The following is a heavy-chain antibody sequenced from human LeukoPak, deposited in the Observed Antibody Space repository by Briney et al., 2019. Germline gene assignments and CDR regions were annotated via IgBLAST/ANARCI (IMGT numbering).Heavy chain of an antibody. CDR3: AKRGSSGWYVPAGIDY. J-gene: IGHJ4*02. CDR1: GFTFSSYA. D-gene: IGHD6-19*01. V-gene: IGHV3-23*01. Sequence: GGSLRLSCAASGFTFSSYAMSWVRQAPGKGLEWVSATSGSGGSTYYADSVKGRFTISRDNSKNTLYLQMNSLRAEDTAVYYCAKRGSSGWYVPAGIDYWGQGTLVTVSS. CDR2: TSGSGGST.